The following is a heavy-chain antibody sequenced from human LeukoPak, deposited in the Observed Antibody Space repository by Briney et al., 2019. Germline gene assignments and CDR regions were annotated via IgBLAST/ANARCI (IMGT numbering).Heavy chain of an antibody. Sequence: GGSLRLSCAASGFTFSSYSMNWVRQAPGKGLEWVSSISSSSTYIYYADSVKGRFTISRDNSKNTLYLQMNSLRAEDTAVYSCASSAYSSSPSPFDYWGQGTLVTVSS. J-gene: IGHJ4*02. V-gene: IGHV3-21*01. D-gene: IGHD6-6*01. CDR2: ISSSSTYI. CDR1: GFTFSSYS. CDR3: ASSAYSSSPSPFDY.